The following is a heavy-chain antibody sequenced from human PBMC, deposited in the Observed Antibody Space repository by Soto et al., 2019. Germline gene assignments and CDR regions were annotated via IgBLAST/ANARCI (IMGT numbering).Heavy chain of an antibody. D-gene: IGHD2-8*02. Sequence: EVQLVESGGGLVKPGGSLRLSCAASGFTFSDGWMNWVRQAPGKGLEWVGRIKSKSSGGTADYVAPVIGRFTISRDDSKNTVYLQMNSLKIEDTAVYYCTTTGGHLHSDPFDYWCQGALVTVSS. CDR2: IKSKSSGGTA. CDR1: GFTFSDGW. CDR3: TTTGGHLHSDPFDY. V-gene: IGHV3-15*07. J-gene: IGHJ4*02.